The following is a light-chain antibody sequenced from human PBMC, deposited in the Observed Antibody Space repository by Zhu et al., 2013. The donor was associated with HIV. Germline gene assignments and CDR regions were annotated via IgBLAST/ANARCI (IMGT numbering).Light chain of an antibody. CDR1: QSIGNF. J-gene: IGKJ1*01. CDR2: AAS. CDR3: QQSYSTPRT. Sequence: DIQMTQSPSSLSASVGDRVTITCRTSQSIGNFLNGISRNQRNAPNLLIYAASSLQGGVPSRFSGSGSGTDFTLTISSLQPEDFATYYCQQSYSTPRTFGQGTKVEIK. V-gene: IGKV1-39*01.